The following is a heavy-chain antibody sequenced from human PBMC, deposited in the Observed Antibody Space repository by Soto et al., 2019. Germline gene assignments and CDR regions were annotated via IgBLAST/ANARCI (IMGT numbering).Heavy chain of an antibody. Sequence: QVQLVQSGAEVKKPGSSVKVSCKASGGTFSSYAINWVRQAPGQGLEWMGGIIPIFGTADYAQKFQGRVTMTADEYTSTAYMELSSLRSEDTAVYYCARAVAGGVYYYYGMDVWGQGTTVTVSS. CDR2: IIPIFGTA. V-gene: IGHV1-69*12. CDR1: GGTFSSYA. J-gene: IGHJ6*02. D-gene: IGHD6-19*01. CDR3: ARAVAGGVYYYYGMDV.